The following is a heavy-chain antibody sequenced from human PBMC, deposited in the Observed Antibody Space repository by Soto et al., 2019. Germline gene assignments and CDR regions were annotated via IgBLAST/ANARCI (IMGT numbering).Heavy chain of an antibody. CDR2: IKGDETNT. D-gene: IGHD5-12*01. J-gene: IGHJ4*02. CDR3: ARGLSGYYGFDY. Sequence: EVQLVESGGGLVQFGGSLRLSCAASGFTFSSCWMHWVRQFPGKGLVWVSRIKGDETNTGYADSVKGRFTISRDNVKNTLYLQMNSLRAEDTAVYYCARGLSGYYGFDYWGQGSLVTVSS. CDR1: GFTFSSCW. V-gene: IGHV3-74*01.